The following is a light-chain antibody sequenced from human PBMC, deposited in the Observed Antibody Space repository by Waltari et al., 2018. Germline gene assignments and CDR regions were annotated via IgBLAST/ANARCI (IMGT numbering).Light chain of an antibody. J-gene: IGLJ1*01. Sequence: QSALTQPPSVSGSPGQSVTISCTGTSSDVGSYNRVSWYQQPPDTAPKLIIYEVSDRPSGVPYRVSGSKSANTAFLTISGLQAEDEADYFCSSYTSSSTWVFGTGTKVTVL. V-gene: IGLV2-18*02. CDR3: SSYTSSSTWV. CDR1: SSDVGSYNR. CDR2: EVS.